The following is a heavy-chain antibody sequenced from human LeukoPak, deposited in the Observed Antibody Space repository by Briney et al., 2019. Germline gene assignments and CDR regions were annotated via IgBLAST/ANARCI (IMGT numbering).Heavy chain of an antibody. D-gene: IGHD6-13*01. V-gene: IGHV3-23*01. Sequence: GGSLRLSCAASGFTFNSYAMSWVRQAPGKGLEWVSAISGSGDSTYYGDSVKGRFTIARDNSKNTLYLQMNSLRAEDTAVYYCAKTRPLDSSSWSHGDYWGQGTLVTVSS. CDR1: GFTFNSYA. J-gene: IGHJ4*02. CDR2: ISGSGDST. CDR3: AKTRPLDSSSWSHGDY.